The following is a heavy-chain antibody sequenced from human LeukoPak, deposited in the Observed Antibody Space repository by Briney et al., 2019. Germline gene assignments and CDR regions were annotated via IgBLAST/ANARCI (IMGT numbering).Heavy chain of an antibody. D-gene: IGHD1-14*01. J-gene: IGHJ4*02. CDR3: ARERPTTGSDY. V-gene: IGHV1-18*01. CDR1: GHTFSNYG. Sequence: GASVKVSCKASGHTFSNYGISWVRQAPGQGLEWMGWISAYNGNTNCAQKLQDRVTMSTDTSTSTAYIELRTLRFDDTAVYYCARERPTTGSDYWGQGTLVTVSS. CDR2: ISAYNGNT.